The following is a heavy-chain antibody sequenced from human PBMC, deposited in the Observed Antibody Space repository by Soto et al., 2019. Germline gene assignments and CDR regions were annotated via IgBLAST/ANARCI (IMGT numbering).Heavy chain of an antibody. D-gene: IGHD3-10*02. Sequence: SETLSLTCSVSGGSIGSGNFYWSWIRQPPGKGLEWLTSIYHTGTIYITPSLRSRLTISLDTSRNQFSLNLTSVTAADTALYFCARQNVQIGPGFFDFWGRGTLVTVSS. J-gene: IGHJ4*02. CDR3: ARQNVQIGPGFFDF. CDR1: GGSIGSGNFY. CDR2: IYHTGTI. V-gene: IGHV4-30-4*01.